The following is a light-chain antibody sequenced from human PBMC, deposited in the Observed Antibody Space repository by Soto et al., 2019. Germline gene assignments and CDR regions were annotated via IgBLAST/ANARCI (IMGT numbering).Light chain of an antibody. CDR1: QSVSSN. J-gene: IGKJ4*01. CDR3: QQYNNWPLT. Sequence: ETVMTQSPATLSVSPGEGATLSCWASQSVSSNLAWYQQKPGQAPRLLIYGASIRATGIPARFSGSGSGTEFTLTISSLQSEDFAVYYCQQYNNWPLTFGGGTKVEIK. CDR2: GAS. V-gene: IGKV3-15*01.